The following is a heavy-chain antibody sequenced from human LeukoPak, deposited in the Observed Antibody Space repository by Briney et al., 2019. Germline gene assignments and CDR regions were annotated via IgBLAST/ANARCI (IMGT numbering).Heavy chain of an antibody. Sequence: PSETLSLTCTVSGGSISSTIYYWGWIRQPPGKGLEWIGTIYYSGSTYYNPSLKSRVTISVDTSKNQFSLKLSSVTAADTAVYYCVKDRGNHVTDYWGQGSLVTVSS. V-gene: IGHV4-39*02. D-gene: IGHD1-14*01. CDR1: GGSISSTIYY. J-gene: IGHJ4*02. CDR2: IYYSGST. CDR3: VKDRGNHVTDY.